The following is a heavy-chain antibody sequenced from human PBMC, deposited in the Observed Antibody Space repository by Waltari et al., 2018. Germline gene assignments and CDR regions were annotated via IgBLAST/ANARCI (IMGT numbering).Heavy chain of an antibody. V-gene: IGHV4-38-2*02. CDR2: IYHSGRT. CDR1: GYSISSGYY. J-gene: IGHJ4*02. CDR3: ARDLIPSMIATFDY. Sequence: QVQLQESGPGLVKPSETLSLTCAVSGYSISSGYYWGWIRQPPGKGLEWIGSIYHSGRTHYNPSLKSRVTISVDTSKSQFSLKLSSVTAADTAVYYCARDLIPSMIATFDYWGQGTLVTVSS. D-gene: IGHD3-22*01.